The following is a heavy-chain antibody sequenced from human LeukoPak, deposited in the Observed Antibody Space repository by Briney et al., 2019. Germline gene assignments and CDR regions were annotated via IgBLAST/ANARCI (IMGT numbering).Heavy chain of an antibody. CDR1: GDSISTSNSY. D-gene: IGHD2-15*01. J-gene: IGHJ4*02. CDR2: IYYSGNT. CDR3: ARGYSLDY. V-gene: IGHV4-39*01. Sequence: SETLSLTCTVSGDSISTSNSYWGWIRQPPGKGLEWIGSIYYSGNTYYNASLKSRVTISVDTSKNQFSLHLNSVTPEDTAVYYCARGYSLDYWGQGTLVTVSS.